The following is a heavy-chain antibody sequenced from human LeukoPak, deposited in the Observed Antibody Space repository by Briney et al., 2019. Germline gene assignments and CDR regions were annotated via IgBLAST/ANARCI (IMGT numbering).Heavy chain of an antibody. CDR3: AKRSGYTTGWFFDF. CDR2: ICDDGSNK. D-gene: IGHD6-19*01. J-gene: IGHJ4*02. CDR1: GFSFSSYA. V-gene: IGHV3-33*06. Sequence: GGSLKLSCAASGFSFSSYAMHWVRQAPGKGLEWVSVICDDGSNKYYADSVKGRFTISRVNSKNTLFLQMNSLRAEDTAVFYCAKRSGYTTGWFFDFWGQGTLVTVSS.